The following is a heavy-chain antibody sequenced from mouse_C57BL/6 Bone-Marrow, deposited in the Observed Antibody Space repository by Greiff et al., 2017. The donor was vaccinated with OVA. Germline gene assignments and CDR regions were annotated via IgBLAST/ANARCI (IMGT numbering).Heavy chain of an antibody. D-gene: IGHD1-1*01. CDR3: ASLITTVVAGPY. Sequence: QVQLQQSGPGLVQPSQSLSITCTVSGFSLTSYGVHWVRQSPGKGLEWLGVIWSGGSTDYNAAFISRLSISRDNSKSQVFFKMNSLQADDTAIYYCASLITTVVAGPYWGQGTLVTVSA. J-gene: IGHJ3*01. CDR1: GFSLTSYG. CDR2: IWSGGST. V-gene: IGHV2-2*01.